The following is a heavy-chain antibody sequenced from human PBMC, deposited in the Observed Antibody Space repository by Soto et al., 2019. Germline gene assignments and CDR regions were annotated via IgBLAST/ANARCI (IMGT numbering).Heavy chain of an antibody. D-gene: IGHD3-22*01. CDR3: ARGPPGYYLPFDY. J-gene: IGHJ4*02. Sequence: SVKVSCKASGGTFSSYAISWVRQAPGQGLEWMGGIIPIFGTANYAQKFQGRVTITADESTSTAYMELSSLRSEDTAVYYCARGPPGYYLPFDYWGQGTLVTVSS. V-gene: IGHV1-69*13. CDR2: IIPIFGTA. CDR1: GGTFSSYA.